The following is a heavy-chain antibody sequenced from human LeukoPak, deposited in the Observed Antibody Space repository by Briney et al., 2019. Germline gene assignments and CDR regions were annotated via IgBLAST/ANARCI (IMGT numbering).Heavy chain of an antibody. CDR2: ISSSSSMI. CDR1: GFTFSGYS. Sequence: PGGSLRLSCAVSGFTFSGYSMHWVRQAPGKGLEWLSYISSSSSMIYYADSVKGRFTISRDNAKNSLYPQMNSLRAEDTAVYYCASNMYSENYYLYPFWGQGTLVTVSS. D-gene: IGHD1-26*01. V-gene: IGHV3-48*04. CDR3: ASNMYSENYYLYPF. J-gene: IGHJ4*02.